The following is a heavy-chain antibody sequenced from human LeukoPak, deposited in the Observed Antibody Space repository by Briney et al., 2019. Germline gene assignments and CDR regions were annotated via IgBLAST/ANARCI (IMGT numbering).Heavy chain of an antibody. CDR3: AKVSQLMRAFDI. J-gene: IGHJ3*02. CDR1: GFTFSSYG. V-gene: IGHV3-30*18. CDR2: ISYDGSNK. Sequence: GGSLRLSCAASGFTFSSYGMHWVRQAPGKGLEWVAVISYDGSNKYYADSVKGRFTISRDNSKNTLYLQMNSLRAEDTAVYYCAKVSQLMRAFDIWGQGTTVTVSS. D-gene: IGHD2-2*01.